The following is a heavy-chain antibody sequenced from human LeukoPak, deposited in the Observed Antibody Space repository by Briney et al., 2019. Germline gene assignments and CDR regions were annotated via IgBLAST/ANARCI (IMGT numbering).Heavy chain of an antibody. V-gene: IGHV3-30-3*01. CDR1: GFTFSSYA. J-gene: IGHJ6*02. D-gene: IGHD3-22*01. Sequence: GGSLRLSCAASGFTFSSYAMHWVRQAPGKGLGWVAVISYDGSNKYYADSVKGRFTISRDNSKNTLYLQMNSLRAEDTAVYYCARDKYYYDSSGYYLGGYYYYYYGMDVWGQGTTVTVSS. CDR3: ARDKYYYDSSGYYLGGYYYYYYGMDV. CDR2: ISYDGSNK.